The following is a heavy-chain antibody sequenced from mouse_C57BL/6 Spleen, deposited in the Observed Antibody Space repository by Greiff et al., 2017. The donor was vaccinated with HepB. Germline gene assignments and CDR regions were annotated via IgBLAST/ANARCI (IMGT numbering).Heavy chain of an antibody. J-gene: IGHJ4*01. CDR1: GFSLTSYG. D-gene: IGHD2-1*01. CDR2: IWSDGST. Sequence: QVQLQQSGPGLVAPSQSLSITCTVSGFSLTSYGVHWVRQPPGKGLEWLVVIWSDGSTTYNSALKSRLSISKDNSKSQVFLKMNSLQTDDTAMYYCARHLYGNYGGGAMDYWGQGTSVTVSS. CDR3: ARHLYGNYGGGAMDY. V-gene: IGHV2-6-1*01.